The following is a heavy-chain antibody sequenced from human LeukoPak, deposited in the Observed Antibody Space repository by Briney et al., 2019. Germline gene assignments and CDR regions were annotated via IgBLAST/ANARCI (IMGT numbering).Heavy chain of an antibody. CDR2: IYHSGST. V-gene: IGHV4-59*01. Sequence: SETLSLTCTVSGGSISSYYWIWLRQPPGKGLEWLGYIYHSGSTNYDPSLKSRVTISVDTSKNQFSLKLSSMTAADTSCYYCARNSSGLSYDMDVRGQGTTVTVSS. D-gene: IGHD6-19*01. J-gene: IGHJ6*02. CDR1: GGSISSYY. CDR3: ARNSSGLSYDMDV.